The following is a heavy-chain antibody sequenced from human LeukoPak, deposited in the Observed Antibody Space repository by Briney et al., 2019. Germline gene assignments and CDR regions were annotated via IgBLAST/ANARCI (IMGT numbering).Heavy chain of an antibody. J-gene: IGHJ5*02. CDR1: GYSISSGY. D-gene: IGHD6-13*01. Sequence: ETLSLTCTVSGYSISSGYYWAWIRQPPGKGLEWVSAITGNAGSLYHADSVKGRFTISRSNSKNTLSLQMDSLKVDDTAVYYCARLGSTWYPDSWGQGTLVTVSS. CDR2: ITGNAGSL. CDR3: ARLGSTWYPDS. V-gene: IGHV3-23*01.